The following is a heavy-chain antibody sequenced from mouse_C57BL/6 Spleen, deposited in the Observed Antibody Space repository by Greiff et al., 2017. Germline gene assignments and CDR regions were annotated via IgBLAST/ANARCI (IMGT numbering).Heavy chain of an antibody. CDR1: GYTFTSYW. CDR3: ARGGNWDDY. CDR2: IDPSDSYT. D-gene: IGHD4-1*01. J-gene: IGHJ2*01. V-gene: IGHV1-50*01. Sequence: QVQLQQPGAELVKPGASVKLSCKASGYTFTSYWMQWVKQRPGQGLEWIGEIDPSDSYTNYNQKFKGKATLTVDTSSSTAYMQLSGLTSEDSAVYYCARGGNWDDYWGQGTTLTVSS.